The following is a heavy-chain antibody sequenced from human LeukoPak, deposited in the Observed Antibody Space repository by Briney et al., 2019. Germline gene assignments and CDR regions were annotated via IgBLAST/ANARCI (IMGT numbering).Heavy chain of an antibody. CDR3: AKDLSAYCGGDCSFDY. D-gene: IGHD2-21*02. CDR2: IYYRGRT. V-gene: IGHV4-59*01. J-gene: IGHJ4*02. Sequence: SETLSLTCTVSGGSFSTKYWSWIRQPPGKELEWIGYIYYRGRTNYNPSLKSRVTISLDTSRNQFSLNLSSVTAADTAVYYCAKDLSAYCGGDCSFDYWGQGTLVTVSS. CDR1: GGSFSTKY.